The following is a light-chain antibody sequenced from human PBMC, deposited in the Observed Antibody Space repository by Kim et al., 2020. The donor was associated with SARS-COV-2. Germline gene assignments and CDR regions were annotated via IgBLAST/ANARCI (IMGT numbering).Light chain of an antibody. J-gene: IGKJ1*01. CDR3: QQYNNWPPRT. CDR2: GAS. V-gene: IGKV3-15*01. CDR1: QSVSSN. Sequence: SPVERATLSCSASQSVSSNLAWYQQKPGQAPRLLIFGASTRATGVPDRFSGSGSGTDFTLTISSLQSEDFAVYYCQQYNNWPPRTFGQGTKVDIK.